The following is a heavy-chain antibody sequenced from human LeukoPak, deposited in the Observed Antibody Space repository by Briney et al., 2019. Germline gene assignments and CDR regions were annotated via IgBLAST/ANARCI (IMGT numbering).Heavy chain of an antibody. CDR3: AKGSQRWLHHDAFDI. V-gene: IGHV3-23*01. CDR2: ISGSGGST. CDR1: GFTFRNYA. D-gene: IGHD5-24*01. Sequence: GGSLRLSCAASGFTFRNYATSWVRQAPGKGLEWVSAISGSGGSTYYADSVKGRFTISRDNSKNTLYLQMNSLRAEDTAVYYCAKGSQRWLHHDAFDIWGQGTMVTVSS. J-gene: IGHJ3*02.